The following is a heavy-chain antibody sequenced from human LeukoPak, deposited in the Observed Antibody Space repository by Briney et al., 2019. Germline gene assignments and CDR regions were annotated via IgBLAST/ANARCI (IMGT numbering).Heavy chain of an antibody. D-gene: IGHD6-13*01. V-gene: IGHV3-23*01. CDR1: GFTFSSYA. J-gene: IGHJ4*02. CDR2: ISGSGGST. CDR3: AKSPAAGHRF. Sequence: GGSLRLSCAASGFTFSSYAMSWVRQAPGKGLEWVSAISGSGGSTYYADSVRGRFTISRDNARNSLYLQMHSLRAEDTAVYYCAKSPAAGHRFGGQGTLVTVSS.